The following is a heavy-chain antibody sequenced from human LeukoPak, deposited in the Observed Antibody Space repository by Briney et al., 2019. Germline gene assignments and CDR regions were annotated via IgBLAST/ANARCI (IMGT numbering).Heavy chain of an antibody. V-gene: IGHV4-59*12. CDR1: GGSISSYY. Sequence: SETLSLTCTVSGGSISSYYWSWIRQPPGKGLEWIGNIYHTGSTHYNPTLKSRVTISVDTSKNQISLKLRSVSAADTAVYYCARDQIQSYDYWGQGTLVTVSS. J-gene: IGHJ4*02. CDR3: ARDQIQSYDY. CDR2: IYHTGST.